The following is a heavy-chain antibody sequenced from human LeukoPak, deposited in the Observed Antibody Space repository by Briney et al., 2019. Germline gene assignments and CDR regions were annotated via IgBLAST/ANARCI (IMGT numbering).Heavy chain of an antibody. V-gene: IGHV3-9*01. CDR2: ISWNSGSI. D-gene: IGHD4-11*01. J-gene: IGHJ3*02. CDR3: AKVLRLPSMTTVTTGDAFDI. CDR1: GFTFDDYA. Sequence: PGRSLRLSCAASGFTFDDYAMHWVRQAPGKGLEWVSGISWNSGSIGYADSVKGRFTISRDNSKNTLYLQMNSLRAEDTAVYYCAKVLRLPSMTTVTTGDAFDIWGQGTMVTVSS.